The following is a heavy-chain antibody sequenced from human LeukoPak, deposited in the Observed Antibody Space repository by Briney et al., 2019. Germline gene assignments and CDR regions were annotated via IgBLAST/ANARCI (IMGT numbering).Heavy chain of an antibody. CDR3: TTDDAFDI. J-gene: IGHJ3*02. Sequence: GGSLRLSCAASGVSFSNGWMCWVRQGPGKGLEWVGRIKSKTVGGTTDYAAPVNGRFTISRDDSKNTRYLQMNRLKTEDTAVYYCTTDDAFDIWGQGTMVTVSS. CDR2: IKSKTVGGTT. CDR1: GVSFSNGW. V-gene: IGHV3-15*01.